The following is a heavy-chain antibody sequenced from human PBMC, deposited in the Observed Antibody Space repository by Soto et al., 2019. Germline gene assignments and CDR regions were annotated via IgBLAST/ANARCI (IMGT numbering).Heavy chain of an antibody. Sequence: GGSLRLSCAASGFTFSSYAMSWVRQAPGKGLEWVSAISGSGGSTYYADSVKGRFTISRDNSKNTLYLQMNSLRAEDTAVYYCAKAVESGDCTNGVCYMGGPYYFDYWGQGTLVTVSS. J-gene: IGHJ4*02. CDR1: GFTFSSYA. D-gene: IGHD2-8*01. CDR3: AKAVESGDCTNGVCYMGGPYYFDY. CDR2: ISGSGGST. V-gene: IGHV3-23*01.